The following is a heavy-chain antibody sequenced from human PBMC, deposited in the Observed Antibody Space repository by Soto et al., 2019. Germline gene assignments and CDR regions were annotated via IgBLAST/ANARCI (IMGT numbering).Heavy chain of an antibody. CDR1: GFTFSSYW. Sequence: EVQLVESGGGLVQPGGSLRLSCAASGFTFSSYWMHWVRQAPGKGLVWVSRINSDGSSTSYADSVKGRFTISRDNAKNTLYLQMNSLRAEDTAVYYCARGFDSGKFYAFESWGQGTQVTVSS. V-gene: IGHV3-74*01. CDR2: INSDGSST. CDR3: ARGFDSGKFYAFES. D-gene: IGHD1-26*01. J-gene: IGHJ4*02.